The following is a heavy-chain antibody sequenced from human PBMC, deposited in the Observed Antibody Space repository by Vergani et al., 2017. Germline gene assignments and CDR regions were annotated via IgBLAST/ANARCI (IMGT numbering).Heavy chain of an antibody. Sequence: QVQLVQSGAEVKKPGASVKVSCKASGYTFTSYGISWVRQAPGQGLEWMGWISAYNGNTNYAQKLQGRVTMTTDTSTSTAYMELRSLRSDDTAVYYCAGITMVRGVIRYAGLFDPWGQGTLVTVSS. CDR3: AGITMVRGVIRYAGLFDP. J-gene: IGHJ5*02. CDR2: ISAYNGNT. CDR1: GYTFTSYG. V-gene: IGHV1-18*01. D-gene: IGHD3-10*01.